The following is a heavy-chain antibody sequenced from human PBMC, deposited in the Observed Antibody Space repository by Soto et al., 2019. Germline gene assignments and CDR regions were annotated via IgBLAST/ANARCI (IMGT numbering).Heavy chain of an antibody. D-gene: IGHD3-16*01. CDR3: ARSPTLHETSGLGY. CDR1: GYSFSNYG. V-gene: IGHV1-18*01. Sequence: QVQLVQSGTEVKKPGASVKVSCKASGYSFSNYGITWVRQAPGQGLEWMGWISPFNSNTNYAQKLQGRVTMTTDTYTSTVYMELRRLRYDDTAMYYCARSPTLHETSGLGYWGQGTLVTVSS. J-gene: IGHJ4*02. CDR2: ISPFNSNT.